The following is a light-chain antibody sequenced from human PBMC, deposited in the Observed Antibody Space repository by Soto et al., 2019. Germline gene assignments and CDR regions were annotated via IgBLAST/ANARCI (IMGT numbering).Light chain of an antibody. CDR1: QSVSSKY. J-gene: IGKJ1*01. CDR2: GTS. CDR3: QQNASSPSWT. V-gene: IGKV3-20*01. Sequence: EIDLTQSPCTLSVSPGERATISCRASQSVSSKYLACYQQKAGQAPRLLIYGTSSRSTGISDRFRGSGSGTDFSITISRLVPEDFAVYYCQQNASSPSWTFGQGTKVEIK.